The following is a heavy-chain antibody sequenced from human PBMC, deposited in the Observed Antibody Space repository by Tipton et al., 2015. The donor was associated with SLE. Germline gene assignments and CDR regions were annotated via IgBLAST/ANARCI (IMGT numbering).Heavy chain of an antibody. Sequence: TLSLTCTVSGRSISSGSYHWTWIRQPAGKELEWIGHIYAGGSTYYNPSLLSRVAISLDTSKNQFSLELSSVTAADTAVYYCARAPGSWPYYYYYMDVWGKGTTVTVS. V-gene: IGHV4-61*09. CDR1: GRSISSGSYH. D-gene: IGHD6-19*01. J-gene: IGHJ6*03. CDR2: IYAGGST. CDR3: ARAPGSWPYYYYYMDV.